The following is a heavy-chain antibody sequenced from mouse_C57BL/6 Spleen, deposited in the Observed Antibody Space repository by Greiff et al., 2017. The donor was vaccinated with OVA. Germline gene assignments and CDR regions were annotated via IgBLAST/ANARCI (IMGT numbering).Heavy chain of an antibody. J-gene: IGHJ3*01. D-gene: IGHD1-1*01. V-gene: IGHV1-15*01. Sequence: VQLQQSGAELVRPGASVTLSCKASGYTFTDYEMHWVKQTPVHGLEWIGAIDPETGGTAYNQKFKGKAILTADKSSSTAYMELRSLTSEDSAVYYCTRVYYYVSSYPFAYWGQGTLVTVSA. CDR1: GYTFTDYE. CDR2: IDPETGGT. CDR3: TRVYYYVSSYPFAY.